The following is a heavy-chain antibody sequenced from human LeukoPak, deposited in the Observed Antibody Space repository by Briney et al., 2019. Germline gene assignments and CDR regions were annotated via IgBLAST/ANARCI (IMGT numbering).Heavy chain of an antibody. V-gene: IGHV1-69*04. CDR3: ARAAVVAFDI. D-gene: IGHD2-15*01. CDR2: IIPILGIA. Sequence: SVTVSCKASGGTFSSYAISWVRQAPGQGLEWMGRIIPILGIASYAQKFQGRVTITADKSTSTAYMELSSLRSEDTAMYYCARAAVVAFDIWGQGTMVTVSS. J-gene: IGHJ3*02. CDR1: GGTFSSYA.